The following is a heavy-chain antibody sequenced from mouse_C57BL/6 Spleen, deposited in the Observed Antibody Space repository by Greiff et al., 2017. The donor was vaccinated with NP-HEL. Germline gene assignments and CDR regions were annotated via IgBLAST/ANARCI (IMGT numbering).Heavy chain of an antibody. J-gene: IGHJ2*01. CDR3: ASSGTTVADY. CDR2: INPNNGGT. V-gene: IGHV1-26*01. CDR1: GYTFTDYY. Sequence: EVQLQQSGPELVKPGASVKISCKASGYTFTDYYMNWVKQSHGKSLEWIGDINPNNGGTSYNQKFKGKATLTVDKSSSTAYMELRSLTSEDSAVYYCASSGTTVADYWGQGTTLTVSS. D-gene: IGHD1-1*01.